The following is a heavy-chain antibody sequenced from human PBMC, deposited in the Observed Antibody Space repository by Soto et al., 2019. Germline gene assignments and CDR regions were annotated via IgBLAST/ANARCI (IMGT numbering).Heavy chain of an antibody. J-gene: IGHJ6*02. D-gene: IGHD1-26*01. CDR1: GGTFSSYA. CDR2: IIPIFGTA. CDR3: ARRAEWELLSFRVSYYYGMDV. V-gene: IGHV1-69*01. Sequence: QVQLVQSGAEVKKPGSSVKVSCKASGGTFSSYAISWVRQAPGQGLEWMGGIIPIFGTANYAQKFQGRVTITADESTSTAYMALSSLRSEDTAVYYCARRAEWELLSFRVSYYYGMDVWGQGTTVTVSS.